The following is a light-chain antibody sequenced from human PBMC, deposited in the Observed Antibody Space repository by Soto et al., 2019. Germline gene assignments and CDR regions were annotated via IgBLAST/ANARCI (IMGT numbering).Light chain of an antibody. CDR2: DAS. CDR1: QSHSSSY. Sequence: EIVLTQSPVTLSLSPLEIATLSFMDSQSHSSSYLAWYQQKPGQAPKLLMYDASSRDTGIPDRFSGSGSRTDFTLTISRLEPEDFAVYYCQQYGSSPRTFGQGTKVDIK. CDR3: QQYGSSPRT. V-gene: IGKV3-20*01. J-gene: IGKJ1*01.